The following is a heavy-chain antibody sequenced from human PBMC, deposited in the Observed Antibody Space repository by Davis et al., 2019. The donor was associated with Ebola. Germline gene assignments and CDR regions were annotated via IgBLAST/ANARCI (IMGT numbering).Heavy chain of an antibody. CDR2: IYPGDSDT. CDR1: GYSFTRYW. D-gene: IGHD6-13*01. V-gene: IGHV5-51*01. J-gene: IGHJ3*02. Sequence: GESLKISCKGSGYSFTRYWIAWVRQMPGKGLEWMGIIYPGDSDTRYSPSFQGQVTISADKSISTAYLQWGSLKASDTAMYYCVRPRIAAALGAFDIWGQGTMVTVSS. CDR3: VRPRIAAALGAFDI.